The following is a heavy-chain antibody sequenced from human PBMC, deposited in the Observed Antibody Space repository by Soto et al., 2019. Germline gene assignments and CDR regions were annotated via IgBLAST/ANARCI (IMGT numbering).Heavy chain of an antibody. D-gene: IGHD6-13*01. CDR1: GFTFNTYG. J-gene: IGHJ5*02. CDR2: ISPDGSDK. Sequence: GGSLRLSCAASGFTFNTYGMNWVRQAPGKGLEWVALISPDGSDKSYTDSVKGRFAVSRDNSKNTLYLQMNSLRPEDTAVYYCAKDGVAATGTWWFDPWGQGTLVTGLL. CDR3: AKDGVAATGTWWFDP. V-gene: IGHV3-30*18.